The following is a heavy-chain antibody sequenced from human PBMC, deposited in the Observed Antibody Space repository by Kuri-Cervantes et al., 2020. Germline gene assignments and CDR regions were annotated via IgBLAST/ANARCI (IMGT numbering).Heavy chain of an antibody. J-gene: IGHJ6*04. V-gene: IGHV1-18*01. CDR3: ARTRRMAALDV. Sequence: ASVKVSCKASGGTFSSYAISWVRQAPGQGLEWMGGISAYNGNTNYAQKLQGRVAMTTDTSASTAYMELRSLRSDDTAVYYCARTRRMAALDVWGKGTTVTVSS. D-gene: IGHD5-24*01. CDR2: ISAYNGNT. CDR1: GGTFSSYA.